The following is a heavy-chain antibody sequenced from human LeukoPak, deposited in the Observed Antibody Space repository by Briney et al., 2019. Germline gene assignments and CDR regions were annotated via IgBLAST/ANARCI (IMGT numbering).Heavy chain of an antibody. V-gene: IGHV3-23*01. CDR3: TTGSYYYFDY. CDR1: GFTFSSYA. Sequence: PGGSLRLSCAASGFTFSSYAMSWVGKAPGKGLEWVSAISGSGGSTYYADSVKGRFTISRDNSKNTLYLQMNSLRAEDTAVYYCTTGSYYYFDYWGQGTLVTVSS. D-gene: IGHD3-10*01. J-gene: IGHJ4*02. CDR2: ISGSGGST.